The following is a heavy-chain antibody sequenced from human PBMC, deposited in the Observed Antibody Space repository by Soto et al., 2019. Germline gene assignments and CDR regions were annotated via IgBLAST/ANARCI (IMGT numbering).Heavy chain of an antibody. CDR3: IPYGMDV. Sequence: EVKLVESGGGLVQPGGSLKLSCAASGFTFSGSAIHWVRQASGKGMEWVGRIRSKAYSYATAYAASVKGRFTISRDDSKNTAYLQMNSLKTEETAVYYCIPYGMDVLGQGTTVTVSS. CDR2: IRSKAYSYAT. V-gene: IGHV3-73*01. CDR1: GFTFSGSA. J-gene: IGHJ6*02.